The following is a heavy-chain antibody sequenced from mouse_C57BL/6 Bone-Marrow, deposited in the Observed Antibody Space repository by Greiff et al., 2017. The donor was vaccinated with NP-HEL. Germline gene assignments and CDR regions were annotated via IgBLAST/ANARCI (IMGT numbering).Heavy chain of an antibody. D-gene: IGHD2-5*01. V-gene: IGHV5-4*01. CDR3: ARIGAYYSNWFAY. CDR2: ISDGGSYT. CDR1: GFTFSSYA. J-gene: IGHJ3*01. Sequence: EVQGVESGGGLVKPGGSLKLSCAASGFTFSSYAMSWVRQTPEKRLEWVATISDGGSYTYYPDNVKGRFTISRDNAKNNLYLQMSHLKSEDTAMYYCARIGAYYSNWFAYWGQGTLVTVSA.